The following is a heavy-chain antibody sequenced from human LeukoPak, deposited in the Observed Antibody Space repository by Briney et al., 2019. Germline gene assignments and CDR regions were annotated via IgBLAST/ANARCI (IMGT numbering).Heavy chain of an antibody. V-gene: IGHV3-53*01. D-gene: IGHD1-26*01. CDR3: ARDFSGSYDY. J-gene: IGHJ4*02. CDR1: GFTVSSNH. CDR2: IYSGGST. Sequence: PGGSLRLSCAASGFTVSSNHMSWVRQAPGKGLEWVSVIYSGGSTYYADSVKGRFTISRDNSKNTLYLQMNSLRAEDTAVYYCARDFSGSYDYWGQGTLVTVSS.